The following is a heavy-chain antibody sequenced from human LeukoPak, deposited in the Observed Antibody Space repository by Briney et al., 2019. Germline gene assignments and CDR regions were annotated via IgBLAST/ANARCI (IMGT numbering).Heavy chain of an antibody. Sequence: KSSETLSLTCTVSDGSITNYDWSWVRQPPGKGLEFIGHVHYSGTTNYNPSLRSRVTISIDTSKKHFFLKLKSVTAVDTAVYYCATGYGDFRVEGRYFYSWGQGTLVTVSS. D-gene: IGHD4-17*01. J-gene: IGHJ4*02. CDR3: ATGYGDFRVEGRYFYS. CDR1: DGSITNYD. V-gene: IGHV4-59*01. CDR2: VHYSGTT.